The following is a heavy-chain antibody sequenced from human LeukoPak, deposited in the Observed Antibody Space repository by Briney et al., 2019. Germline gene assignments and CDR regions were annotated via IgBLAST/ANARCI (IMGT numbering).Heavy chain of an antibody. CDR1: GFTFSSYA. Sequence: GGSLRLSCAASGFTFSSYAMSWVRQAPGKGLEWVSAISGSGGSIYYADSVKGRFTISRDNSKNTLYLQMNSLRAEDTAVYYCAKEVLLWFGELSKSYGMDVWGQGTTVTVSS. V-gene: IGHV3-23*01. D-gene: IGHD3-10*01. CDR2: ISGSGGSI. CDR3: AKEVLLWFGELSKSYGMDV. J-gene: IGHJ6*02.